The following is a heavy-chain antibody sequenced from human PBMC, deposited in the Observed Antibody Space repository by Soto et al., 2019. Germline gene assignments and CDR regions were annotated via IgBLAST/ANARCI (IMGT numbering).Heavy chain of an antibody. J-gene: IGHJ6*03. CDR1: GFTFSSYA. D-gene: IGHD2-15*01. Sequence: GGSLRLSCAASGFTFSSYAMSWVRQAPGKGLEWVSAISGSGGSTYYADSVKGRFTISRDNSKNTLYLQMNSXXXEDTAVXYXASGGKGYCSGGSXYSPYYYYYMDVWGKGTXV. CDR2: ISGSGGST. V-gene: IGHV3-23*01. CDR3: ASGGKGYCSGGSXYSPYYYYYMDV.